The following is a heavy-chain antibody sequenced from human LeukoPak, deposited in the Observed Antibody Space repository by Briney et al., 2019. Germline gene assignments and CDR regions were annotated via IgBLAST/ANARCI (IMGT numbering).Heavy chain of an antibody. D-gene: IGHD2-2*02. CDR3: AKDYCSSTSCYNYHYYYGMDV. J-gene: IGHJ6*02. V-gene: IGHV3-30*18. Sequence: GGSLRLSCAASGFTFSSYGMHWVRQAPGKGLEWVAVISYDGSNKYYADSVKGRFTISRDNSKNTLYLQMNSLRAEGTAVYYCAKDYCSSTSCYNYHYYYGMDVWGQGTTVTVSS. CDR2: ISYDGSNK. CDR1: GFTFSSYG.